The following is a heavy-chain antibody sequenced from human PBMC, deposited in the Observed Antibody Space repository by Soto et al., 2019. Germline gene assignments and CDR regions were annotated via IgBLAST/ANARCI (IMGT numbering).Heavy chain of an antibody. CDR3: ARGTLFDY. CDR1: GGSIDNYY. CDR2: IYYSGST. J-gene: IGHJ4*02. Sequence: SETLSLTCTVSGGSIDNYYWSWIRQPPGKGLEWIGYIYYSGSTNYNPSLKSRVTISVDTSKNQLSLKLSSVTAADTAVYYCARGTLFDYWGQGTLVTVSS. V-gene: IGHV4-59*01.